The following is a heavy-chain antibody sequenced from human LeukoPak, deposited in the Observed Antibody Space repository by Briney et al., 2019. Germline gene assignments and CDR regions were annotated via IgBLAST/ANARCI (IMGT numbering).Heavy chain of an antibody. J-gene: IGHJ4*02. V-gene: IGHV3-7*01. D-gene: IGHD6-13*01. CDR2: IKRDGSEN. CDR3: ARDRAPAGSVWTY. CDR1: GFTFSSYS. Sequence: GGSLRLSCAASGFTFSSYSMNWVRQAPGKGLEWVANIKRDGSENYYVDSVRGRFTISRDNAKNSLYLQMNSLTAEDTAVYYCARDRAPAGSVWTYWGQGTLVTVSS.